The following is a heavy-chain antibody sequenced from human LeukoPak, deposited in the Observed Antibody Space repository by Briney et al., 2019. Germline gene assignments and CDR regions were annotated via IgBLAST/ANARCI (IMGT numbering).Heavy chain of an antibody. J-gene: IGHJ5*01. D-gene: IGHD2-15*01. Sequence: GGSLRLSCAASGFTFSTYTMNWVRQAPGKGLQWVSSISTSSDYIDYADSVKGRFTISRDNANNSVYLQMNSLRAEDTAVYYCARGVYCSGGTCYSVGLHPWGQGTLVTVS. CDR1: GFTFSTYT. CDR2: ISTSSDYI. V-gene: IGHV3-21*01. CDR3: ARGVYCSGGTCYSVGLHP.